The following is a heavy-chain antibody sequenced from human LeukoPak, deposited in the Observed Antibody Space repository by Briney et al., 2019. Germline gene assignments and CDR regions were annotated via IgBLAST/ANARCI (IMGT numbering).Heavy chain of an antibody. V-gene: IGHV4-59*01. CDR2: IYYSGST. J-gene: IGHJ4*02. CDR3: ARGLAAAGHLTAVDY. Sequence: SETLSLTCTVSGGSISSYYWSWIRQPPGKGLEWIGYIYYSGSTNYNPSLKSRVTISVDTSENQFSLKLSSVTAADTAVYYCARGLAAAGHLTAVDYWGQGTLVTVSS. D-gene: IGHD6-13*01. CDR1: GGSISSYY.